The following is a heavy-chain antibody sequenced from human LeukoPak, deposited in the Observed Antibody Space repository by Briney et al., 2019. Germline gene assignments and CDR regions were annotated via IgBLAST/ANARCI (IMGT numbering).Heavy chain of an antibody. CDR3: AKDDDYVWGSYRAFDY. CDR2: ISGSGGST. V-gene: IGHV3-23*01. CDR1: GFTFSSYA. D-gene: IGHD3-16*02. Sequence: GGSLRLSCAASGFTFSSYAMSWVRQAPGKGLEWVSAISGSGGSTYYADSVKGRFTISRDNSKNTLYLQMNSLRAEDTAVYYCAKDDDYVWGSYRAFDYWGQGTLVTVSS. J-gene: IGHJ4*02.